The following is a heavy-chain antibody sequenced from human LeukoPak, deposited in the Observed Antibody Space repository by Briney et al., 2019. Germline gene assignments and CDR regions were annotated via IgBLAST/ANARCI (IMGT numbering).Heavy chain of an antibody. CDR2: INHSGST. V-gene: IGHV4-34*01. D-gene: IGHD3-10*01. CDR1: GGSFSGYY. CDR3: ARVRGRTIYYYGSGSEVFDY. Sequence: SETLSLTCAVYGGSFSGYYWSWIRQPPGKGQEWIGEINHSGSTNYNPSLKSRVTISVDTSKNQFSLKLSSVTAADTAVYYCARVRGRTIYYYGSGSEVFDYWGQGTLVTVSS. J-gene: IGHJ4*02.